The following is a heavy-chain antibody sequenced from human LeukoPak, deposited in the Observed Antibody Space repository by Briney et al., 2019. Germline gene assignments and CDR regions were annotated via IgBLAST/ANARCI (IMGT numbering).Heavy chain of an antibody. CDR1: GFTFSSYW. Sequence: PGGSLRLSCAASGFTFSSYWMHWVRQASGKGLVWVSRVNTDGSTPTYADSVKGRFTISRDNAKNTLYLQMNSLRAEDTAVYYCARDRGSYSDYWGQGTLVTVSS. J-gene: IGHJ4*02. D-gene: IGHD3-16*01. V-gene: IGHV3-74*01. CDR3: ARDRGSYSDY. CDR2: VNTDGSTP.